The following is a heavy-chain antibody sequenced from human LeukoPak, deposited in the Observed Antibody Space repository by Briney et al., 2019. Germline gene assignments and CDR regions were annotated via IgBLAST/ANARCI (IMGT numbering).Heavy chain of an antibody. CDR3: ARTWHYDSSDYFPFDN. Sequence: PSETLSLTCTVSGGSIIGYAWSWIRQPPGKGLEWIGYISYTGSTKFSPSLKSRLAMSVDTSSTHFSLHLSSMTAADTAVYYCARTWHYDSSDYFPFDNWGQGTLVTVSS. CDR2: ISYTGST. D-gene: IGHD3-22*01. J-gene: IGHJ4*02. CDR1: GGSIIGYA. V-gene: IGHV4-59*08.